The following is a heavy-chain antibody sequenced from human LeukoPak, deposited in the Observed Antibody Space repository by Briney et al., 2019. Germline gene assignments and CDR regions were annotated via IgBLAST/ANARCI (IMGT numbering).Heavy chain of an antibody. J-gene: IGHJ4*02. D-gene: IGHD3-22*01. V-gene: IGHV3-23*01. CDR3: AGPQSSSGYYWPFDD. CDR1: RFTFSSYW. Sequence: GGSLRLSCAASRFTFSSYWMRWVRQAPGKGLEWVSAISPSSGTFYADSVKGRFTISRDNSKNTLYLQMNSLRAEDTAVYYCAGPQSSSGYYWPFDDWGQGTLVTVSS. CDR2: ISPSSGT.